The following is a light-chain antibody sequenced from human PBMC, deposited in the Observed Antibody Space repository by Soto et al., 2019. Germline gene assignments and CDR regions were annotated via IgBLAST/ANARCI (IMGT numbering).Light chain of an antibody. CDR3: QQLNTYPIT. Sequence: LLIQSPSSLSASVGDRVTITCRASQGISSYIAWYQKTPGKAPKLLIFGTSTLEGGVPFRFSGSGSGTDFTLIIGSVQPEDFATYYCQQLNTYPITFGQVTRLEIK. J-gene: IGKJ5*01. CDR1: QGISSY. V-gene: IGKV1-9*01. CDR2: GTS.